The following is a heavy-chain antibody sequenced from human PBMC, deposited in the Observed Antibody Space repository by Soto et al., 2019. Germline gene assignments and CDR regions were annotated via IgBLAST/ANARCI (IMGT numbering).Heavy chain of an antibody. CDR3: ARDTQGYCSGGSCSTGVWFDP. V-gene: IGHV6-1*01. Sequence: SQTLSLPCAISGDSVSSNSSACNFIRQSPSRGLELLGRTYYRSKWYNDYAVSVKSRITINPDTSKNQFSLQLNSVTPEDTAVYYCARDTQGYCSGGSCSTGVWFDPWGQGTLVTVSS. J-gene: IGHJ5*02. D-gene: IGHD2-15*01. CDR2: TYYRSKWYN. CDR1: GDSVSSNSSA.